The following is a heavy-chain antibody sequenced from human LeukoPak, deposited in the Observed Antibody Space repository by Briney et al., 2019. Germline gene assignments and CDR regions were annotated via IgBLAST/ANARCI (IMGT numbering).Heavy chain of an antibody. J-gene: IGHJ2*01. D-gene: IGHD6-19*01. CDR3: ARLFLYAVTGTGRIDWYFDL. V-gene: IGHV3-7*01. Sequence: PGGSLRLSCAASGFTFSSYSMNWVRQAPGKRLEWVANIKQDGSEKYYVDSVKGRFTISRDNAKNSLYLQMNSLRAEDTAVYYCARLFLYAVTGTGRIDWYFDLWGRGTLVTVSS. CDR1: GFTFSSYS. CDR2: IKQDGSEK.